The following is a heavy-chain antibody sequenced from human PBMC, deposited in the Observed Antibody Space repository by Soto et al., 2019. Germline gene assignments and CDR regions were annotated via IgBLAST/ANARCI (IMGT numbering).Heavy chain of an antibody. CDR2: IYPGDSDT. V-gene: IGHV5-51*01. CDR1: GYSFIDYW. CDR3: ARSRRGAYSSGWYSPSGYYNYGIDV. J-gene: IGHJ6*02. D-gene: IGHD6-19*01. Sequence: PGESLKISCKGSGYSFIDYWIGWVRQVPGKGLEWMGVIYPGDSDTRYSPSFQGHVTISADKSISTAYLQWSTLKASDTAKYYCARSRRGAYSSGWYSPSGYYNYGIDVWGQGTKVTVSS.